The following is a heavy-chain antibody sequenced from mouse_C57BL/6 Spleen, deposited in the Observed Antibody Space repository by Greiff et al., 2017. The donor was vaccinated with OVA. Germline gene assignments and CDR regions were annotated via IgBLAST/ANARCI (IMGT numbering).Heavy chain of an antibody. CDR3: ARSSPYAMDY. CDR2: ISAGGGYT. Sequence: DVKLVESGGGLVKPGGSLKLSCAASGFTFSSYSMSWVRQTPEKRLEWVATISAGGGYTYYPDNVKGRFTISRDNAKNNLYLQMSHLKSEDTAMYYCARSSPYAMDYWGQGTSVTVSS. CDR1: GFTFSSYS. V-gene: IGHV5-4*03. J-gene: IGHJ4*01. D-gene: IGHD1-3*01.